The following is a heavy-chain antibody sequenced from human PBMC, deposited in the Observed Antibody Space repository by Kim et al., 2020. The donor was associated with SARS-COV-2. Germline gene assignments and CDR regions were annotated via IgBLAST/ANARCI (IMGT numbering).Heavy chain of an antibody. V-gene: IGHV3-23*01. CDR2: ISGSGGST. CDR1: GFTFSSYA. J-gene: IGHJ4*02. D-gene: IGHD3-9*01. CDR3: AKGVLRYFDWLGNFDY. Sequence: GGSLRLSCAASGFTFSSYAMSWVRQAPGKGLEWVSAISGSGGSTYYADSVKGRFTISRDNSKNTLYLQMNSLRAEDTAVYYCAKGVLRYFDWLGNFDYWGQGTLVTVSS.